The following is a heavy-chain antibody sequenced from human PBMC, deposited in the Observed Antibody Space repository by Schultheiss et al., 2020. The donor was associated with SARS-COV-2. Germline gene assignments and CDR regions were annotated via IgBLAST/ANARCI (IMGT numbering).Heavy chain of an antibody. J-gene: IGHJ5*02. CDR2: IYHSGST. Sequence: SETLSLTCTVSGGSISSGGYYWSWIRQHPGKGLEWIGYIYHSGSTYYNPSLKSRVTISVDTSKNQFSLKLSSVTAADTAVYYCARVVPAAIGYWFDPWGQGTLVTVSS. CDR1: GGSISSGGYY. D-gene: IGHD2-2*01. CDR3: ARVVPAAIGYWFDP. V-gene: IGHV4-31*03.